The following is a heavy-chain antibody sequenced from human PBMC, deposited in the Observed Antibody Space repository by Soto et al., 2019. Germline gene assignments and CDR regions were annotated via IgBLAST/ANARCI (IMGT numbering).Heavy chain of an antibody. CDR1: GGSISSGAYY. J-gene: IGHJ4*02. V-gene: IGHV4-30-4*08. CDR2: IYYSAST. CDR3: ATYDATGHKY. D-gene: IGHD2-15*01. Sequence: SETLSLTCTVSGGSISSGAYYWNWIRQHPGKDLEWIGYIYYSASTYYNPSLQSRVTISVDASTNQFSLRLTSVTAADTAIYFWATYDATGHKYWGPGTMCTVSA.